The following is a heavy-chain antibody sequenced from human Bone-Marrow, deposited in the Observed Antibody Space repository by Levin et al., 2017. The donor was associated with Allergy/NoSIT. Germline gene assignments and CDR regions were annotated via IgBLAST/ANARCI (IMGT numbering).Heavy chain of an antibody. V-gene: IGHV3-7*01. CDR2: IKQDGGQK. J-gene: IGHJ4*02. D-gene: IGHD1-26*01. CDR3: ARPLSGRWEIDS. Sequence: GGSLRLSCAASGFTFSSYWMNWVRQAPGKGLEWVANIKQDGGQKSYVDSVKGRFTISSDNARNSLYLQMNSLRVEDNAVYYCARPLSGRWEIDSWGRGTLVTVSS. CDR1: GFTFSSYW.